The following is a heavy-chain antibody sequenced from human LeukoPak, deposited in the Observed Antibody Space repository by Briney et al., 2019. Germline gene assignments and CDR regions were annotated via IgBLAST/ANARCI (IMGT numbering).Heavy chain of an antibody. CDR2: MNPNSGNT. J-gene: IGHJ6*03. V-gene: IGHV1-8*01. CDR3: ARAPEWGKWNYYHYMDV. Sequence: ASVKVSCKASGYTFTSYDINWVRQATGQGLEWMGWMNPNSGNTGYAQKFQGRVTMTRNTSINTAYMELSSLRSEDTAVYYCARAPEWGKWNYYHYMDVWGKGTTVTVCS. D-gene: IGHD1-26*01. CDR1: GYTFTSYD.